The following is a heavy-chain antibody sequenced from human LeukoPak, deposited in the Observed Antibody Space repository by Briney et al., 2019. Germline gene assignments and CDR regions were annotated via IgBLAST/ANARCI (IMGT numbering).Heavy chain of an antibody. D-gene: IGHD6-25*01. V-gene: IGHV4-59*01. Sequence: SETLSLTCTVSGGSISSYYWSWIRQPPGKGLEWIGYIYYSGSTNYNPSLKSRVTISVDTSKNQFSLKLSSVTAADTAVYYCARDPNRGYATRPDYNWFDPWGQGTLVTVSS. CDR3: ARDPNRGYATRPDYNWFDP. CDR1: GGSISSYY. CDR2: IYYSGST. J-gene: IGHJ5*02.